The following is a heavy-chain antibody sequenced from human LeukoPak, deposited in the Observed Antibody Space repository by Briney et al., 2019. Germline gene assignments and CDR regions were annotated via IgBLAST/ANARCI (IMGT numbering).Heavy chain of an antibody. Sequence: ASVKVSCKVSGYSFTGSYMHWVRQAPGQGLEWMGRINPNTGGTLYAQSFQSRVTMTRDTSIITVYMELTRLTSDDTAVYYCTREEDTALVTDWFDPWGQGTLVTVSS. CDR1: GYSFTGSY. J-gene: IGHJ5*02. CDR2: INPNTGGT. D-gene: IGHD5-18*01. V-gene: IGHV1-2*06. CDR3: TREEDTALVTDWFDP.